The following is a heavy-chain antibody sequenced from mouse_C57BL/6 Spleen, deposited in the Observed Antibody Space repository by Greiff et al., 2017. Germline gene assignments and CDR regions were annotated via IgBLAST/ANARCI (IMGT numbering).Heavy chain of an antibody. D-gene: IGHD2-4*01. V-gene: IGHV5-4*01. CDR1: GFTFSSYA. CDR3: ARDGGLRPFYAMDY. CDR2: ISDGGSYT. J-gene: IGHJ4*01. Sequence: EVQGVESGGGLVKPGGSLKLSCAASGFTFSSYAMSWVRQTPEKRLEWVATISDGGSYTYYPDNVKGRFTISRDNAKNNLYLQMSHLKSEDTAMYYCARDGGLRPFYAMDYWGQGTSVTVSS.